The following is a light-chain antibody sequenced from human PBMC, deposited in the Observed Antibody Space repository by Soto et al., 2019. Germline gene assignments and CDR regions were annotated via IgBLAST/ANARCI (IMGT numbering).Light chain of an antibody. CDR2: NNN. CDR1: NSNVGVNT. CDR3: AAWDDRLNGYV. V-gene: IGLV1-44*01. Sequence: QSVLTQTPSASGTPGQRVTSSCSGSNSNVGVNTVTWFQQLPGTAPKVLIYNNNLRPSGVPDRFSGSKSGTSASLVISGLQSEDEADYYCAAWDDRLNGYVFGNGTKVTVL. J-gene: IGLJ1*01.